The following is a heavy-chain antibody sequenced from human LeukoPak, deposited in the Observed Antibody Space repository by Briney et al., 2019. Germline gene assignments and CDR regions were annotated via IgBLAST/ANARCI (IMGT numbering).Heavy chain of an antibody. CDR2: IYYSGST. V-gene: IGHV4-39*01. D-gene: IGHD1-26*01. CDR3: ARRPPASGADWFDP. CDR1: GGSISRSSCY. Sequence: PSETLSLTCTVSGGSISRSSCYWGWIRQPPGKGLEWIASIYYSGSTYYNPSLKSRVTISLDTSKSQFSLKLSSVTAADTAIYYCARRPPASGADWFDPWGRGTLVTVSS. J-gene: IGHJ5*02.